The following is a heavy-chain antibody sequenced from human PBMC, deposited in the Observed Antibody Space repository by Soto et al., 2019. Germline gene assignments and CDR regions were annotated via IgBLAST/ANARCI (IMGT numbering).Heavy chain of an antibody. D-gene: IGHD2-15*01. CDR1: GDSVSSSGYY. V-gene: IGHV4-39*01. CDR3: AGGYCSGGSCYSGLQH. Sequence: SETLSLTCTVSGDSVSSSGYYWGWIRQPPGMGLEWIGSMYYSGSTYYNPSLKSRVTISVDASKNQFSLKLSSVTAADTAVYYCAGGYCSGGSCYSGLQHWGQGTLVTVSS. CDR2: MYYSGST. J-gene: IGHJ1*01.